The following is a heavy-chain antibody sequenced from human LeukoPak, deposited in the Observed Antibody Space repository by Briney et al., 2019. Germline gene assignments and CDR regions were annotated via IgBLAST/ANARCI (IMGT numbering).Heavy chain of an antibody. CDR2: INPSGGST. Sequence: ASVKVSCKASGYTFTSYYMHWVRQAPGQGLECMGIINPSGGSTSYAQKFQDRVTMTRDTSTSTVYMELSSLRSEDTAVYYCASSSSGWYFTPFDYWGQGTLVTVSS. D-gene: IGHD6-19*01. J-gene: IGHJ4*02. CDR1: GYTFTSYY. CDR3: ASSSSGWYFTPFDY. V-gene: IGHV1-46*01.